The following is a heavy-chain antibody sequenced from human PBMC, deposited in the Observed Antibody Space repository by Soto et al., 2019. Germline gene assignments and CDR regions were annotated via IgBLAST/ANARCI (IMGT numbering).Heavy chain of an antibody. J-gene: IGHJ6*02. CDR3: AIITRGFSMDG. V-gene: IGHV3-7*01. CDR2: IKHDGSEK. D-gene: IGHD1-20*01. CDR1: GFTFSAYW. Sequence: ESGGGLVQPGGSLRLSCAASGFTFSAYWMSWVRQTPGKGLEWVANIKHDGSEKYYVDSVKGRFTISRDNAKNSLFLEMNSLRAEDTAVFYCAIITRGFSMDGWGQGTRVTVSS.